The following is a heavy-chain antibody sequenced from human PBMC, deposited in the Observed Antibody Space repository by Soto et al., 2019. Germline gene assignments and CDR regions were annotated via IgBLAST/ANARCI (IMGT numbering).Heavy chain of an antibody. CDR2: IYYSGST. D-gene: IGHD2-2*01. V-gene: IGHV4-31*03. CDR1: GGAISSGGYY. J-gene: IGHJ6*03. Sequence: PSETLSLTCTVSGGAISSGGYYWSWIRQHPGKGLEWIGYIYYSGSTYYNPSLKSRVTISVDTSKNQFSLKLSSVTAADTAVYYCARVRRLVGYYYYYMDVWGKGTKVTVCS. CDR3: ARVRRLVGYYYYYMDV.